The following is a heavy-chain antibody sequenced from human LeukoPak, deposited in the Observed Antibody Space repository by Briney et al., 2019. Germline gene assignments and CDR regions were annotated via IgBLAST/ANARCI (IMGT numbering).Heavy chain of an antibody. V-gene: IGHV3-23*01. CDR3: ARDLQSIVVVPAAIEY. J-gene: IGHJ4*02. D-gene: IGHD2-2*01. CDR2: ISGSGGST. Sequence: GGSLRLSCAASGFTFSSYAMSWVRQAPGKGLEWVSAISGSGGSTYYADSVKGRFTISRDNSKNTLYLQMNSLRAEDTAVYYCARDLQSIVVVPAAIEYWGQGTLVTVSS. CDR1: GFTFSSYA.